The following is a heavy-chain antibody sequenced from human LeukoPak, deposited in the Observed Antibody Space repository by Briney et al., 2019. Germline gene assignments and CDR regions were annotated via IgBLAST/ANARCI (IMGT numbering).Heavy chain of an antibody. J-gene: IGHJ6*03. CDR1: GYTFTSYD. CDR2: MNPNSGNT. Sequence: GASVKVSCKASGYTFTSYDINWVRQATGQGLEWMGWMNPNSGNTGYAQKFKGRVTMTRNTSISTAYMELSSLRSEDTAVYYCARGLYSSSWWIHYYYYMDVWGKGTTVTVSS. D-gene: IGHD6-13*01. V-gene: IGHV1-8*01. CDR3: ARGLYSSSWWIHYYYYMDV.